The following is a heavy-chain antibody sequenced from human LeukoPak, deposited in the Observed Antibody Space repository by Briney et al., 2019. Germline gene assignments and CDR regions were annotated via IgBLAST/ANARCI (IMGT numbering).Heavy chain of an antibody. CDR3: ARAVTTSGDAFDI. CDR1: GGSISSCDYY. CDR2: IYYSGST. Sequence: SETLSLTCTVSGGSISSCDYYWSWIRQPPGKGLEWIGYIYYSGSTYYNPSLKSRVTISVDTSKNQFSLKLSSVTAADTAVYYCARAVTTSGDAFDIWGQGTMVTVSS. D-gene: IGHD4-17*01. J-gene: IGHJ3*02. V-gene: IGHV4-30-4*01.